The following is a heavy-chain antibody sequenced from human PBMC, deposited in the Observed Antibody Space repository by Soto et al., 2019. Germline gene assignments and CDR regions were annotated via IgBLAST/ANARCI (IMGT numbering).Heavy chain of an antibody. Sequence: SETLSLTCTVSGGSISSSSYYWGWIRQPPGKGLEWIGSIYYSGSTYYNPSLKSRVTISVDTSKNQFSLKLSSVTAADTAVYYCSGIAAAGFYYYYGMDVWGQGTTVTVSS. CDR2: IYYSGST. D-gene: IGHD6-13*01. V-gene: IGHV4-39*01. CDR3: SGIAAAGFYYYYGMDV. CDR1: GGSISSSSYY. J-gene: IGHJ6*02.